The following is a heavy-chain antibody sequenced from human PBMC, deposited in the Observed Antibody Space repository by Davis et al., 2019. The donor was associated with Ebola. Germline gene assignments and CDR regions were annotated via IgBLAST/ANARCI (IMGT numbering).Heavy chain of an antibody. J-gene: IGHJ6*02. Sequence: GESLKISCAASGFTVSNDYMSWVRQAPGKGLEWVSVIYTGGSTYYAESVKGRFTISRQNSKNTLYLQMNSLRAEDTAVYFCARARYYYGSASYYDSLDYYAMDVWGQGTTVTVSS. CDR3: ARARYYYGSASYYDSLDYYAMDV. CDR1: GFTVSNDY. D-gene: IGHD3-10*01. V-gene: IGHV3-53*04. CDR2: IYTGGST.